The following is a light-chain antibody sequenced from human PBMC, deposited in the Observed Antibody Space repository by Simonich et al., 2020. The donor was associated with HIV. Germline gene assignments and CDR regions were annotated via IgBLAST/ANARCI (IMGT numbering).Light chain of an antibody. Sequence: QSVLTQPPSASGTPGQRVTISCSGSSSKIGRNTVNWYQQLPGTAPKLLIHNNNQRPSGFPCRFSGSKSGTSASLAISGLQSEDEADYYCAAWDDSLNGWVFGGGTKLTVL. V-gene: IGLV1-44*01. J-gene: IGLJ3*02. CDR2: NNN. CDR3: AAWDDSLNGWV. CDR1: SSKIGRNT.